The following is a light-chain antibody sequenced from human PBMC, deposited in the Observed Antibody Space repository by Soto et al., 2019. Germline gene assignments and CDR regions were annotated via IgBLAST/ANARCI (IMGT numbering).Light chain of an antibody. CDR2: KVS. J-gene: IGKJ2*01. V-gene: IGKV2-30*01. CDR3: VQGTYWPYT. Sequence: DVVMTQSPLSLPVTLGQPASISCRSSQSPLYSDGNTYLSWFHQRPGESPRRLIYKVSHRDSRGTETSGGSGAGTDFTLQINGVEADDLGVYYGVQGTYWPYTFGRGTKLEIK. CDR1: QSPLYSDGNTY.